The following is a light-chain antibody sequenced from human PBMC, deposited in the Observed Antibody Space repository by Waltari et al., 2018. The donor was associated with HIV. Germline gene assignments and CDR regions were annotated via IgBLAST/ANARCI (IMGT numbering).Light chain of an antibody. CDR3: VLYMGSGISV. Sequence: QTVVTQEPSFSVSPGGTVTLTCGLSSGSVSTSYYPSWYQQTPGQAPRTLIYSTNPRSAVVPDRFSCYILGNKAAVTITGAQADDESDYYCVLYMGSGISVFGGGTQLTVL. CDR1: SGSVSTSYY. J-gene: IGLJ7*01. CDR2: STN. V-gene: IGLV8-61*01.